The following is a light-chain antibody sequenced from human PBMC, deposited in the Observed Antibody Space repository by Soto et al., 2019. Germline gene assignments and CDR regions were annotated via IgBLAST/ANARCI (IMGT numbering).Light chain of an antibody. J-gene: IGKJ4*01. CDR1: QSVGRN. Sequence: EIVMTQSPATLSVSPGERATLSCRASQSVGRNLAWYQQKPGQAPRLLIYGASTRATGIPARFSGSGSVTEFTLNISSLQSEDFAIYSCQQYNHWPPLTFGGGTKVEIK. CDR3: QQYNHWPPLT. CDR2: GAS. V-gene: IGKV3-15*01.